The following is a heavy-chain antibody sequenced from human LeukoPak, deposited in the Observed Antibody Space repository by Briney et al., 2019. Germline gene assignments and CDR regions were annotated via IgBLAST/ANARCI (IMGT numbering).Heavy chain of an antibody. Sequence: GGSLRPSCSASGFTFSSYAMHWVRQAPGKGLEYVSAISSNGGSTYYADSVKGRFTISRDNSKNTLYLQMSSLRAEDTAVYYCVKDSGYSSGWYFDYWGQGTLVTVSS. J-gene: IGHJ4*02. CDR3: VKDSGYSSGWYFDY. CDR2: ISSNGGST. D-gene: IGHD6-19*01. V-gene: IGHV3-64D*06. CDR1: GFTFSSYA.